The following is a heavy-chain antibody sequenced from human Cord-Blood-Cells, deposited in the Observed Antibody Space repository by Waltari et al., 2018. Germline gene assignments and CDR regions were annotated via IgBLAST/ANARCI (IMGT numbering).Heavy chain of an antibody. V-gene: IGHV4-39*01. Sequence: QLQLQESGPGLVKPSETLSLTCTVSGGSISSRSYYWGWIRQPPGKGLEWIGSIYYSGSTYYNPSLKSRVTISVDTSKNQFSLKLSSVTAADTAVYYCARHTDPLRYFDYMADYWGQGTLVTVSS. CDR3: ARHTDPLRYFDYMADY. CDR1: GGSISSRSYY. J-gene: IGHJ4*02. D-gene: IGHD3-9*01. CDR2: IYYSGST.